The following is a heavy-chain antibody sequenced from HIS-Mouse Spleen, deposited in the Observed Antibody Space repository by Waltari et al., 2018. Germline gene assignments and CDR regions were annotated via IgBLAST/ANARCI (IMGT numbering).Heavy chain of an antibody. J-gene: IGHJ4*02. V-gene: IGHV4-34*01. CDR2: INHSGST. Sequence: QVQRQQWGAGLLKPSETLSLTCPVYGGSFSGYYWSWIRQPPGKRLEWSGEINHSGSTNYNPSLKSRVTISVDTSKNQFSLKLSSVTAADTAVYYCAGYNWNYGTDYWGQGTLVTVSS. CDR3: AGYNWNYGTDY. D-gene: IGHD1-7*01. CDR1: GGSFSGYY.